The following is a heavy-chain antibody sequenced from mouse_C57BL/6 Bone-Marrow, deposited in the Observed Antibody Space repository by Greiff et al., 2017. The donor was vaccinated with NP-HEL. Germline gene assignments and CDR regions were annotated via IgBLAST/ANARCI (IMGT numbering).Heavy chain of an antibody. Sequence: QVQLKQPGAELVKPGASVKVSCKASGYTFTSYWMHWVKQRPGQGLEWIGRIHPSDSDTNYTQKFKGKATLTVDKSSSTAYMQLSSLTSEDCAVYYCAIDGYYGPWFAYWGQGTLVTVSA. CDR1: GYTFTSYW. D-gene: IGHD1-1*01. CDR2: IHPSDSDT. V-gene: IGHV1-74*01. CDR3: AIDGYYGPWFAY. J-gene: IGHJ3*01.